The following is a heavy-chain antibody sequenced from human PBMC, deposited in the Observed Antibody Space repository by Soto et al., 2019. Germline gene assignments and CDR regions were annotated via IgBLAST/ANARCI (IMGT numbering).Heavy chain of an antibody. CDR2: INHSGST. CDR1: GGSFSGYY. CDR3: ARGMTAGFDP. D-gene: IGHD6-19*01. J-gene: IGHJ5*02. V-gene: IGHV4-34*01. Sequence: SETLSLTCAVYGGSFSGYYWSWIRQHPGKGLEWIGEINHSGSTNYNPSLKSRVTISVDTSKNQFSLKLSSVTAADTAVYYCARGMTAGFDPWGQGTLVTVSS.